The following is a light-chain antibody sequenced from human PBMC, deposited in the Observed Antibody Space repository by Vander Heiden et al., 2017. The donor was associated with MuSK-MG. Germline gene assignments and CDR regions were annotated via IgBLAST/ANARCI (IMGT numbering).Light chain of an antibody. J-gene: IGLJ3*02. CDR1: DIGDKS. CDR2: FNT. CDR3: QVWDDNGRHLGV. Sequence: SYVLTQPPSVSVAPGKTATISCGWDDIGDKSVHWYQQKPAQAPVLVIFFNTDRPSGTPERCSGSNSGNTATLTTSRVEVGDEADDYCQVWDDNGRHLGVFGGGTKLTVL. V-gene: IGLV3-21*04.